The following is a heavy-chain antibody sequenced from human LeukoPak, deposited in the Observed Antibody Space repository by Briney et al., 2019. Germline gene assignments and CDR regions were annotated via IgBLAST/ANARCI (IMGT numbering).Heavy chain of an antibody. V-gene: IGHV3-23*01. Sequence: PGGSLRLSCVASGFTFRSHGMSWVRQAPGKGLEWVSGISGSGTNTYYADSVKGRFTISRDNSKNTLYLQMNSLRAEDTAIYYCAKATGVLISDQFWDYWGQGTLVTVSS. J-gene: IGHJ4*02. D-gene: IGHD3-3*01. CDR2: ISGSGTNT. CDR3: AKATGVLISDQFWDY. CDR1: GFTFRSHG.